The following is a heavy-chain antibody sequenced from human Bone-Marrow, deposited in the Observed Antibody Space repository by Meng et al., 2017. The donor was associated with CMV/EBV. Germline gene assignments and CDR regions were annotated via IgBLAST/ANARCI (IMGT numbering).Heavy chain of an antibody. CDR3: ARLARLSSRGYCSSTSCHYYYYGMDV. V-gene: IGHV1-2*02. J-gene: IGHJ6*02. CDR2: INPSGGST. D-gene: IGHD2-2*01. CDR1: GYMFTSYH. Sequence: ASVKVSCKTSGYMFTSYHMHWVRQAPGQGLEWMGIINPSGGSTNYAQKFQGRVTMTRDTSISTAYMELSRLRSDDTAVYYCARLARLSSRGYCSSTSCHYYYYGMDVWGQGTTVTVSS.